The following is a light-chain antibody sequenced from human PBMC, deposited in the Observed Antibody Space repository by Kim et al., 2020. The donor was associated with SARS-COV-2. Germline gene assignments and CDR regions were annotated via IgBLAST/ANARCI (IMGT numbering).Light chain of an antibody. CDR3: QQYGNSPHT. V-gene: IGKV3-20*01. J-gene: IGKJ1*01. Sequence: SPGERATLSCRASQSVSSSYLAWYQQKPGQAPRLLIYGASSRATGVPDRFIGSGSGTDFTLTITRLEPEDFAVYYCQQYGNSPHTFGQGTKVEIK. CDR1: QSVSSSY. CDR2: GAS.